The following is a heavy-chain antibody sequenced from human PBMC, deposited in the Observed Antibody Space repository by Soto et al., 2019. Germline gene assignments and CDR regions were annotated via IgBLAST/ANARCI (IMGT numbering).Heavy chain of an antibody. CDR1: GFTFSSYA. CDR3: AKDLPRITMVRGSYYGMDV. J-gene: IGHJ6*02. Sequence: GGSLRLSCAASGFTFSSYAMSWVRQAPGKGLEWVSAISGSGGSTYYADSVKGRFTISRDNSKNTLYLQMNSLRAEDTAVYYCAKDLPRITMVRGSYYGMDVWGQGTTVTVSS. CDR2: ISGSGGST. D-gene: IGHD3-10*01. V-gene: IGHV3-23*01.